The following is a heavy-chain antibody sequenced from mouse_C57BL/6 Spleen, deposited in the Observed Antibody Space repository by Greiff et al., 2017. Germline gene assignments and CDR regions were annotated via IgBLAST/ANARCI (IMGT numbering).Heavy chain of an antibody. J-gene: IGHJ2*01. Sequence: EVQLQQSGPELVKPGASVKISCKASGYTFTDYYMNWVKQSHGKSLEWIGDINPNNGGTSYNQKFKGKATLTVDKSSSTAYMELRSLTSEDSAVYYCARGEYDGYLYYFDYWGQGTTLTVSS. CDR2: INPNNGGT. V-gene: IGHV1-26*01. CDR1: GYTFTDYY. D-gene: IGHD2-3*01. CDR3: ARGEYDGYLYYFDY.